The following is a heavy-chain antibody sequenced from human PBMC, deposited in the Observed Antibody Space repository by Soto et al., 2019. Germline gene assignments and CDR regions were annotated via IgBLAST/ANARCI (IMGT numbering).Heavy chain of an antibody. CDR3: ARLLWSGPRALDY. CDR1: GFSFSSYS. V-gene: IGHV3-48*01. J-gene: IGHJ4*02. CDR2: ISTSSSTM. Sequence: EVQLVESGGGLVQPGGSLRLSCAASGFSFSSYSMNWVRQAPGQGLEWISYISTSSSTMLYADSVKGRFTISRDNAKNSLYLQMNSLRAEDTAVYYCARLLWSGPRALDYWGQGTLVTVSS. D-gene: IGHD3-3*01.